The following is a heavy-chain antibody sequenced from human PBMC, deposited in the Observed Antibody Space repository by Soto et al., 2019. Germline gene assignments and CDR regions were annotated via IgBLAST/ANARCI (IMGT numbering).Heavy chain of an antibody. D-gene: IGHD3-22*01. CDR1: GFTFSNYV. V-gene: IGHV3-30-3*01. J-gene: IGHJ1*01. CDR3: AREDESSGYAGTFQH. Sequence: QVQLVESGGGVVQPGRSLRLSCAASGFTFSNYVMHWVRQAPGKGLEWVALISHDESNKMYADSVKGRFTVSRDNSKNTVYLQMNSLRPEDEALYYCAREDESSGYAGTFQHWGQGTLVTVSP. CDR2: ISHDESNK.